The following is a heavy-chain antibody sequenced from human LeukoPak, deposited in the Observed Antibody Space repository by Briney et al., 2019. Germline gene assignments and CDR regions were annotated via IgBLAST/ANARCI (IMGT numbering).Heavy chain of an antibody. CDR2: IKQDGSEK. Sequence: GGPLRLSCAASGLTFSSYWMSWVRQAPGKGLEWVANIKQDGSEKYYVDSVKGRFTISRDNAKNSLYLQMNSLRAEDTAVYYCARDTRGGGSFDWGQGTLVTVSS. J-gene: IGHJ4*02. CDR1: GLTFSSYW. CDR3: ARDTRGGGSFD. V-gene: IGHV3-7*01. D-gene: IGHD2-15*01.